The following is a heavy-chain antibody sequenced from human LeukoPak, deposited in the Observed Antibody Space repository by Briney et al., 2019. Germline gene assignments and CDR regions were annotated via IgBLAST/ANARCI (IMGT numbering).Heavy chain of an antibody. CDR3: AKWDSG. CDR2: ISGSGGST. V-gene: IGHV3-23*01. J-gene: IGHJ4*02. Sequence: PGGSLRLSCAASEFTFSNYALSWVRQAPGKGLEWVSGISGSGGSTYYADSVKGRFTISRDNSKNMVYLQMSSLRAEDTAVYYCAKWDSGWGQGTLVTVSS. D-gene: IGHD6-19*01. CDR1: EFTFSNYA.